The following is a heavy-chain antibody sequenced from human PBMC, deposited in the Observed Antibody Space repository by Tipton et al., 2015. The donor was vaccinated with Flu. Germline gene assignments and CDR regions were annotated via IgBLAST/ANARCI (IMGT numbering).Heavy chain of an antibody. CDR3: ARRSTTAAPHYFDY. CDR2: IYYSGST. D-gene: IGHD1-1*01. J-gene: IGHJ4*02. Sequence: LRLSCTVSGGSISGYYWSWIRQPPGKGLEWIGYIYYSGSTNYNPSLKSRVTISVDTSKNQFSLNLASVTAADTAVYYCARRSTTAAPHYFDYWGQGILVTVSS. V-gene: IGHV4-59*08. CDR1: GGSISGYY.